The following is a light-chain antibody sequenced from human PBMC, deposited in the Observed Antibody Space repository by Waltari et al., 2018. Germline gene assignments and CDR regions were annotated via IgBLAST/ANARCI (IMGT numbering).Light chain of an antibody. V-gene: IGLV1-51*01. Sequence: QSVLTQPPSVSAAPGQMVSISCSGSSSNIGINSVSWYQKPPETAPKLLIYENFKRPSGIPHRFYGSKSGTSATLDITGLQTGDEGDYYCATWDSSLSAGVFGTGTKVTVL. J-gene: IGLJ1*01. CDR1: SSNIGINS. CDR2: ENF. CDR3: ATWDSSLSAGV.